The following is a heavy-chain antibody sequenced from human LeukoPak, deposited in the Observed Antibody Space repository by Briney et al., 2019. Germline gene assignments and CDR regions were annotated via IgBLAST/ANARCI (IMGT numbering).Heavy chain of an antibody. CDR1: GFSFSGYA. V-gene: IGHV3-30*04. J-gene: IGHJ4*02. D-gene: IGHD3-22*01. CDR2: ISYNGGRK. Sequence: PGGSLRLSCVASGFSFSGYAIHWVRQAPGKGLEWVALISYNGGRKDYADSVKGRFTIDRDNAKNSLYLQMNSLRAEDTAVYYCARDQAYYDSSGFGHWGQGTLVTVSS. CDR3: ARDQAYYDSSGFGH.